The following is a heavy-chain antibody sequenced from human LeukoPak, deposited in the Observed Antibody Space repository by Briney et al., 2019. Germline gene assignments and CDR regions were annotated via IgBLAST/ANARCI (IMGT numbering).Heavy chain of an antibody. Sequence: PGGSLRLSCAASGFTFSSYGMHWVRQAPGKGLEWVAVIWYDGSNKYYADSVKGRFTISRDNSKNTLYLQMNSLRAEDTAVYYCAKELLDEEYGGNPAAWGQGTLVTVSS. CDR3: AKELLDEEYGGNPAA. J-gene: IGHJ5*02. CDR2: IWYDGSNK. CDR1: GFTFSSYG. D-gene: IGHD4-23*01. V-gene: IGHV3-33*06.